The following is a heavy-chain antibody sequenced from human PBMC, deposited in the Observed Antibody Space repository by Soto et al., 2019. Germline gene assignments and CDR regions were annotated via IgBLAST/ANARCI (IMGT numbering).Heavy chain of an antibody. D-gene: IGHD3-22*01. J-gene: IGHJ4*02. CDR1: GFSGVGSY. Sequence: GSLRLCLSASGFSGVGSYRNRFRQSPQNGLEWISVIYPDDNTYYAESVRGRFTLSKDSSRNTVSLQMNRLRAEDTAVYYCARLPGAFYYDNSDYDCHDYWGQGTMVTVSS. CDR2: IYPDDNT. V-gene: IGHV3-53*01. CDR3: ARLPGAFYYDNSDYDCHDY.